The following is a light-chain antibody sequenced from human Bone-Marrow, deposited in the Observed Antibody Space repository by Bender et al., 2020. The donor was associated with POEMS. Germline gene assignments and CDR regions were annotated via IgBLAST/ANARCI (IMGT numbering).Light chain of an antibody. Sequence: QSALTQPASVSASPGQSITISYTGTTSELGSYNFVSWYQQHSGKAPKLMIYEGSKWPSGVSDRFSGSKSGNTASLTISGLQAEDEADYHCCSYAGSTTVLFGGGTKLTVL. V-gene: IGLV2-23*01. CDR1: TSELGSYNF. CDR3: CSYAGSTTVL. CDR2: EGS. J-gene: IGLJ2*01.